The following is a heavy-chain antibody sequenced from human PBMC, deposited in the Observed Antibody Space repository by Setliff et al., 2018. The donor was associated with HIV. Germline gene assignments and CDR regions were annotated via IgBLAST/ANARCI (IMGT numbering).Heavy chain of an antibody. CDR1: GGPFSSYA. Sequence: SVKVSCKASGGPFSSYAISWVRQAPGQGLEWMGGIIPIFGTANYAQKFQGRVTITADESTSTAYMELSSLRSEDTAVYYCARDFTGGDGYNFWDYLGQGTLVTVAS. V-gene: IGHV1-69*13. CDR2: IIPIFGTA. J-gene: IGHJ4*02. CDR3: ARDFTGGDGYNFWDY. D-gene: IGHD3-3*01.